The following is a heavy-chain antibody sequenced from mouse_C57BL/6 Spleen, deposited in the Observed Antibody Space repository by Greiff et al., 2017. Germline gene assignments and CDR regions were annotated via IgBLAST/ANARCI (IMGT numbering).Heavy chain of an antibody. J-gene: IGHJ4*01. V-gene: IGHV1-19*01. CDR3: AREVFGVYAMDY. CDR1: GYTFTDYY. CDR2: INPYNGGT. Sequence: VQLQQSGPVLVKPGASVKMSCKASGYTFTDYYMNWVKQSHGKSLEWIGVINPYNGGTSYNQKFKGKATLTVDKSSSTAYMELNSLTSEDSAVYYCAREVFGVYAMDYWGQGTSATVSS. D-gene: IGHD2-14*01.